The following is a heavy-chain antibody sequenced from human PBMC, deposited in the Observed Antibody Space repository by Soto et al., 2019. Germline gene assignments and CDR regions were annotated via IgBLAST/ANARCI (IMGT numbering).Heavy chain of an antibody. CDR2: ISSSGSTI. Sequence: PGGSLRLSCVVSGFTFSTYNMNRVRQTPAKGLEWLSYISSSGSTIYYADSVKGRFTISRDNAKNSLYLQMNSLRDEDMAVYFCARWDYYDSSGCYGLDFWGQGTLVASSS. V-gene: IGHV3-48*02. CDR1: GFTFSTYN. D-gene: IGHD3-22*01. J-gene: IGHJ5*01. CDR3: ARWDYYDSSGCYGLDF.